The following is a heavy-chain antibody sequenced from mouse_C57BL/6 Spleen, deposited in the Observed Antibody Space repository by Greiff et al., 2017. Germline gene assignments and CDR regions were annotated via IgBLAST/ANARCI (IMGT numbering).Heavy chain of an antibody. CDR3: AKAGFAY. D-gene: IGHD3-2*02. CDR2: IFTGSGST. J-gene: IGHJ3*01. Sequence: QVQLQQSGPELVKPGASVKISCKASGYTFTDYYINWVQQRPGQGLEWIGWIFTGSGSTYYNETFKGKATLTVDNSSSTAYMLLSSLTSEDSAVYFCAKAGFAYWGQGTLVTVSA. V-gene: IGHV1-75*01. CDR1: GYTFTDYY.